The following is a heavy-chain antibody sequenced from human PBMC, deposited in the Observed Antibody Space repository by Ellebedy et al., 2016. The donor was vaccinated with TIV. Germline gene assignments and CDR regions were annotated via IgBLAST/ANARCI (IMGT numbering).Heavy chain of an antibody. Sequence: GESLKISXAASGFTFSSYSMNWVRQAPGKGLEWVSSISSSSSYIYYADSVKGRFTISRDNAKNSLYLQMNSLRAEDTAVYYCARVYCSGGSCYSGWFDPWGQGTLVTVSS. J-gene: IGHJ5*02. CDR1: GFTFSSYS. D-gene: IGHD2-15*01. V-gene: IGHV3-21*01. CDR2: ISSSSSYI. CDR3: ARVYCSGGSCYSGWFDP.